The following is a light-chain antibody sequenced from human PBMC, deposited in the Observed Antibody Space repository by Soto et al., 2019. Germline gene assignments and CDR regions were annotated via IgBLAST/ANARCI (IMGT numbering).Light chain of an antibody. Sequence: EIVLTQSPGTLSLSPGERATLSCRASQSVSGTYLAWYQQKPGQAPRLLIYGASSRATGIPDRFSGSGSGTDFTLTISRLEHDDFSVDYCHQYGSSPQGTFGQGTKVEIK. CDR1: QSVSGTY. CDR2: GAS. V-gene: IGKV3-20*01. J-gene: IGKJ1*01. CDR3: HQYGSSPQGT.